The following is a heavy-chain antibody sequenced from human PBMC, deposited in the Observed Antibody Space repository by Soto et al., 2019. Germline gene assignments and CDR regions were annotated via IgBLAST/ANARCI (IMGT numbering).Heavy chain of an antibody. CDR1: GCTFSSYA. CDR2: IIPIFGTA. J-gene: IGHJ6*02. Sequence: SVKVSCKAPGCTFSSYAISWVRQAPGQGLEWMGGIIPIFGTANYAQKFQGRVTITADESTSTAYMELSSLRSEDTAVYYCARVSSSDFWSGYYYYYYGMDVWGQGTTVTVSS. D-gene: IGHD3-3*01. V-gene: IGHV1-69*13. CDR3: ARVSSSDFWSGYYYYYYGMDV.